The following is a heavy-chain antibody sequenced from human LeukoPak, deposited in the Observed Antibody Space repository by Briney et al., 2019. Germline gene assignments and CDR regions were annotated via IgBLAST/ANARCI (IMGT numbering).Heavy chain of an antibody. CDR3: AAYGSGTVDY. D-gene: IGHD3-10*01. J-gene: IGHJ4*02. CDR1: GGSISSYY. V-gene: IGHV4-59*08. Sequence: PETLSLTCTVSGGSISSYYWSWIRQPPGKGLEWIGYIYYSGSTNYNPSLKSRVTISVDTSKNQFSLKLSSVTAADTAVYYCAAYGSGTVDYWGQGTLVTVSS. CDR2: IYYSGST.